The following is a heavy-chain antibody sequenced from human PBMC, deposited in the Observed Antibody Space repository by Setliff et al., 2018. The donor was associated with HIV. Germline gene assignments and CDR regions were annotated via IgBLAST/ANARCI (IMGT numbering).Heavy chain of an antibody. V-gene: IGHV4-34*01. CDR2: INHGGDT. CDR1: GGSFNGYF. J-gene: IGHJ3*02. Sequence: PSETLSLTCAVYGGSFNGYFWTWIRQPPQKRLEWIGEINHGGDTNYNPSLKSRVTISVDTSKNQFSLKLSSVTAADTAVYYCAREGADSNAFDIWGQGTMVTVSS. D-gene: IGHD3-16*01. CDR3: AREGADSNAFDI.